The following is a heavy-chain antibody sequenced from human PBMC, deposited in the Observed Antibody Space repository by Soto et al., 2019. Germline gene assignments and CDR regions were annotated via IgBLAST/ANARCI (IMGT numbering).Heavy chain of an antibody. CDR3: ARNYYDSGGGFDY. J-gene: IGHJ4*02. CDR1: GFTVSSNY. V-gene: IGHV3-53*01. D-gene: IGHD3-22*01. Sequence: EVQLVESGGGLIQPGGSLRLSCAASGFTVSSNYMSWVRQAPGKGLEWVSVIYSGGSTCYADSVKGRFTISRDNSKNTLYLQMNSLRAEDTAVYYCARNYYDSGGGFDYWGQGTLVTVSS. CDR2: IYSGGST.